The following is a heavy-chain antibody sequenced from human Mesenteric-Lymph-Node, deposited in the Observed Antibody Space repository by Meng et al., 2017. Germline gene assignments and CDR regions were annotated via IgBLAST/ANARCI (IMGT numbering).Heavy chain of an antibody. CDR3: ARSPRNNGSGTYYNL. Sequence: GESLKISCVASGFTFDDYAMHWVRQAPGKGLEWVSVISTSGGSTNYADSVKGRFTISRDNSKNTLYLQMNSLRAEDTAFYFCARSPRNNGSGTYYNLWGQGTLVTVSS. CDR2: ISTSGGST. J-gene: IGHJ4*02. CDR1: GFTFDDYA. D-gene: IGHD3-10*01. V-gene: IGHV3-23*01.